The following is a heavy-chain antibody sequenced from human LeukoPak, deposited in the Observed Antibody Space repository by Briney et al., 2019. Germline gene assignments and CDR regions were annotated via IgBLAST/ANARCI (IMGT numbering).Heavy chain of an antibody. D-gene: IGHD6-6*01. V-gene: IGHV3-30*04. CDR1: GFTFSSYA. CDR3: ARVASSSSVHFDY. J-gene: IGHJ4*02. CDR2: ISYDGSNK. Sequence: GESLRLSCAASGFTFSSYAMHWVRQAPGKGLEWVAVISYDGSNKYYADSVKGRFTISRDNSKNTLYLQMNSLRAKDTAVYYCARVASSSSVHFDYWGQGTLVTVSS.